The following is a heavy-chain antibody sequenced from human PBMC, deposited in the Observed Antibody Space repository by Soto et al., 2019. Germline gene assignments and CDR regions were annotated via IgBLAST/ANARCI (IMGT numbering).Heavy chain of an antibody. V-gene: IGHV3-23*01. D-gene: IGHD6-13*01. CDR1: GFTFSSYA. J-gene: IGHJ4*02. CDR2: ISGSGGST. CDR3: SKENGYSRSWFEFDY. Sequence: EVQLLESGVGLVQPGGSLRLSCAASGFTFSSYAMSWVRQAPGKGLEWVSAISGSGGSTYYADSVKGRFTISRDNSKNTLYLQMNSLRAEDTSVYYCSKENGYSRSWFEFDYWGQGTLVTVAS.